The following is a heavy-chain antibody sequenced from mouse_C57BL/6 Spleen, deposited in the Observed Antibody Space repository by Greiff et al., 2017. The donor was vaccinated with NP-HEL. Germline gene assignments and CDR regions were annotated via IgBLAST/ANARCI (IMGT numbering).Heavy chain of an antibody. D-gene: IGHD1-1*01. Sequence: ESGPGLVKPSQSLSLTCSVTGYSITSGYYWNWIRQFPGNKLEWMGYISYDGSNNYNPSLKNRISITRDTSKNQFFLKLNSVTTEDTATYYCASCLYYYGSSYNGPYYFDYWGQGTTLTVSS. CDR2: ISYDGSN. CDR1: GYSITSGYY. CDR3: ASCLYYYGSSYNGPYYFDY. V-gene: IGHV3-6*01. J-gene: IGHJ2*01.